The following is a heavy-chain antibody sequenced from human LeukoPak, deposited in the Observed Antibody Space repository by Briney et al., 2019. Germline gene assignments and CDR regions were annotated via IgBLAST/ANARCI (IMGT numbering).Heavy chain of an antibody. J-gene: IGHJ6*02. Sequence: GGSLRLSCAASGFSFSSYGMHWLRKAPGKGPESVALIRHDGTETYHADSVKGRFTISRDDSKSTFYLQMNSLRPEDTAVYYCAKANRDHLSHYYGVDVWGPGTTV. D-gene: IGHD3-10*01. CDR1: GFSFSSYG. V-gene: IGHV3-30*02. CDR3: AKANRDHLSHYYGVDV. CDR2: IRHDGTET.